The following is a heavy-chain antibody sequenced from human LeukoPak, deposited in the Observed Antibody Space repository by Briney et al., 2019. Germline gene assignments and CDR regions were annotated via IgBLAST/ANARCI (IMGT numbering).Heavy chain of an antibody. CDR1: GFTFSSYA. CDR2: ISGSGGST. J-gene: IGHJ4*02. CDR3: ARGYCTGGNCFPGLY. D-gene: IGHD2-15*01. Sequence: GGSLRLSCAASGFTFSSYAMSWVRQAPGKGLEWVSAISGSGGSTYYADSVKGRFTISRDNAKSSLYLQMNSLRAEDTAVYYCARGYCTGGNCFPGLYWGQGTLVTVSS. V-gene: IGHV3-23*01.